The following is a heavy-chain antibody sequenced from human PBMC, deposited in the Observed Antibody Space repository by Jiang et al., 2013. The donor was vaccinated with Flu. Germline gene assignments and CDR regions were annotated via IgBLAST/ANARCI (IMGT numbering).Heavy chain of an antibody. CDR2: INAGNGNT. CDR1: GYTFTSYA. Sequence: GAEVKKPGASVKVPCKASGYTFTSYAMHWVRQAPGQRLEWMGWINAGNGNTKYSQKFQGRVTITRDTSASTAYMELSSLRSEDTAVYYCARDRRLREWLFDRDAFDIWGQGTMVTVSS. V-gene: IGHV1-3*01. D-gene: IGHD3-3*01. CDR3: ARDRRLREWLFDRDAFDI. J-gene: IGHJ3*02.